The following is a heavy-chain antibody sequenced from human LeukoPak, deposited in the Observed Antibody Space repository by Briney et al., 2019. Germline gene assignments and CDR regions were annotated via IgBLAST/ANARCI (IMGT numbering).Heavy chain of an antibody. D-gene: IGHD3-22*01. CDR3: ARDTRVYDSSGYHYFDY. CDR2: IYHSGST. V-gene: IGHV4-59*01. J-gene: IGHJ4*02. CDR1: GASISSYY. Sequence: SETLSLTCTVSGASISSYYWSWIRLPPGKGLEWIGYIYHSGSTNYNPSLKTRVTISVDMSKNQFSLKLTPVTAADTAVYYCARDTRVYDSSGYHYFDYWGQGSLVTVSS.